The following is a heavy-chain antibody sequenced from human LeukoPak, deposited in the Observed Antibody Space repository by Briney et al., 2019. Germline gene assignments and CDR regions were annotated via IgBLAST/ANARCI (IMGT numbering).Heavy chain of an antibody. CDR2: ISGSGGST. CDR1: GFTFSSYA. CDR3: AKSIVVVPAAIQGGYYYYGMDV. V-gene: IGHV3-23*01. D-gene: IGHD2-2*01. J-gene: IGHJ6*02. Sequence: GGSLRLSCAASGFTFSSYAMSWVRQAPGKGLEWVSAISGSGGSTYYADSVKGRFTISRDNSKNTLYLQMNSLKAEDTAVYYCAKSIVVVPAAIQGGYYYYGMDVWGQGTTVTVSS.